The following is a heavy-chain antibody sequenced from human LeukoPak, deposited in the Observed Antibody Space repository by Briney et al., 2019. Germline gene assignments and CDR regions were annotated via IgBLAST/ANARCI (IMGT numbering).Heavy chain of an antibody. CDR1: GGSFSDYY. V-gene: IGHV4-34*01. CDR3: ARCIAVAGTPLDY. Sequence: MSSETLSLTCAVYGGSFSDYYWSWIRKPPGKGLQCIGEINPSGNTNYNPSLKSRVTISVDTSKNQFSLKLSSVTAADTAIYYCARCIAVAGTPLDYWGQGTLVTVSS. D-gene: IGHD6-19*01. CDR2: INPSGNT. J-gene: IGHJ4*02.